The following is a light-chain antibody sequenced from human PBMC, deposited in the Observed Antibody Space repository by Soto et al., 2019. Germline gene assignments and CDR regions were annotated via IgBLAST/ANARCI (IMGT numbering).Light chain of an antibody. Sequence: EIVMTQSPVTLSVSPGERATLSCRASQNISRSLAWYQQKPGQGPSLLIYGTSTREGGVPAMFSGGGAGTEFTLTISSLQSDDFATDYCQQYNSYSWTFGQGTKVDIK. V-gene: IGKV3-15*01. CDR2: GTS. CDR3: QQYNSYSWT. J-gene: IGKJ1*01. CDR1: QNISRS.